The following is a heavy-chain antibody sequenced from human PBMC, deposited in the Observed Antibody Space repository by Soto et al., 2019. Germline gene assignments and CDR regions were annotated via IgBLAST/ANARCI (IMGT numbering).Heavy chain of an antibody. D-gene: IGHD6-13*01. Sequence: QVQLVQSGAEVKKPGSAVKVSCKASGGTFSSYAISWVRQAPGQGLEWMGGIIPIFVTANYAQKFQGRVTITADETTSTAYMELSSLRSEDTAVYYCARSGSSWDINPVFNYYYGMEVWGQGTTVTVSS. J-gene: IGHJ6*02. V-gene: IGHV1-69*01. CDR3: ARSGSSWDINPVFNYYYGMEV. CDR2: IIPIFVTA. CDR1: GGTFSSYA.